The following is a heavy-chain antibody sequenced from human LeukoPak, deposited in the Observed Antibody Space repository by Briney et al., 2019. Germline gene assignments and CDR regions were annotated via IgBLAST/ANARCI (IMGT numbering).Heavy chain of an antibody. D-gene: IGHD3-22*01. CDR2: IIPIFGTA. Sequence: APVKVSCKASGGTFSSYAINWVRQAPGQGLEWMGGIIPIFGTANYAQKFQGRVTIAADESTSTAYMELSSLRSEDTAVYYCARNLYYDSSGYLFDYWGQGTLVTVSS. V-gene: IGHV1-69*13. CDR1: GGTFSSYA. J-gene: IGHJ4*02. CDR3: ARNLYYDSSGYLFDY.